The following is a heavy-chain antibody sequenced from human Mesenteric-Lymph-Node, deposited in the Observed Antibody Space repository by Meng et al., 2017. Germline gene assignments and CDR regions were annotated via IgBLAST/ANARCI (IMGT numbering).Heavy chain of an antibody. V-gene: IGHV6-1*01. Sequence: LPQSGPGLVEPSQTLSFPCSISGDSVSCNSAAWHWIRQSPSRGLEWLGRTYYRSKWYNGYAVSVKSRLTINPDTSKNQFSLQLNSVTPEDTAMYYCARSGSSGWIDYWGQGTLVTVSS. J-gene: IGHJ4*02. CDR1: GDSVSCNSAA. CDR3: ARSGSSGWIDY. CDR2: TYYRSKWYN. D-gene: IGHD6-19*01.